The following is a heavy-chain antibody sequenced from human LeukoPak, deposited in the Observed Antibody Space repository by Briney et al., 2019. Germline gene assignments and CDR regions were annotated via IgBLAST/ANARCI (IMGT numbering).Heavy chain of an antibody. Sequence: SGESLKISCKSSGYSFTSYWIGWVRQMPGKGLEWMGIIYPGDSDTRYSPSFQGQVTISADKSISTAYLQWSSLKASDTAMYYCARPLNLIYGDYQTDYWGQGTLVTVSS. J-gene: IGHJ4*02. V-gene: IGHV5-51*01. CDR2: IYPGDSDT. CDR3: ARPLNLIYGDYQTDY. CDR1: GYSFTSYW. D-gene: IGHD4-17*01.